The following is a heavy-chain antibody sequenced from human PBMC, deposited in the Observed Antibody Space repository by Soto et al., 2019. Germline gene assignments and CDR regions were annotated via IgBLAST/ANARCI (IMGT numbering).Heavy chain of an antibody. V-gene: IGHV3-30*18. CDR1: GFTFSSYG. J-gene: IGHJ4*02. D-gene: IGHD6-13*01. CDR3: AKERATSIAAAGPFDY. Sequence: GGSLRLSCAASGFTFSSYGMHWVRQAPGKGLEWVAVISYDGSNKYYADSVKGRVTISRDNSKNTLYLQMNSLRAEDTAVYYCAKERATSIAAAGPFDYWGQGTLVTVSS. CDR2: ISYDGSNK.